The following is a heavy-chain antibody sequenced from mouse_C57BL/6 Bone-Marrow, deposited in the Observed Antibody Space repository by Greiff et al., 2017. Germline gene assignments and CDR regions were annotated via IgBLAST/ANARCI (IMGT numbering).Heavy chain of an antibody. J-gene: IGHJ3*01. D-gene: IGHD2-4*01. CDR3: ASFYDYEPFAY. CDR2: IYPTSGST. V-gene: IGHV1-64*01. Sequence: QVQLQQPGAELVKPGASVKLSCKASGYTFTSYWLHWVKQSTGQGLAWIGMIYPTSGSTYYNEKFKSKATLTVDKSSSTAYMQLSRLTSEYAAVYYCASFYDYEPFAYWGQGTLVTVSA. CDR1: GYTFTSYW.